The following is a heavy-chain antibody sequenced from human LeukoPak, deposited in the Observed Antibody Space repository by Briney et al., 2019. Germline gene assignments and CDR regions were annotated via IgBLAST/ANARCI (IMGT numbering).Heavy chain of an antibody. Sequence: GRSLRLSCAASGFTFSSYAMHWVRQAPGKGLEWVAVISYDGSNKDYADSVQGRFTISRDNSKNTLYLQMNSLRAEDTAFYYCARMRQQLVHPPRNCFDPWGQGTLVTVSS. CDR2: ISYDGSNK. CDR3: ARMRQQLVHPPRNCFDP. D-gene: IGHD6-13*01. J-gene: IGHJ5*02. CDR1: GFTFSSYA. V-gene: IGHV3-30-3*01.